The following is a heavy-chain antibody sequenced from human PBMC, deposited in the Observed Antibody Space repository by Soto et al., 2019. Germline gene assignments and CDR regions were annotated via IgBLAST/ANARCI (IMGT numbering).Heavy chain of an antibody. CDR2: VYYSGGT. D-gene: IGHD1-1*01. CDR3: VRQGIGNLHGLVDV. J-gene: IGHJ6*02. V-gene: IGHV4-59*08. CDR1: SGPSSSHN. Sequence: QVQLQQSGPGLVKPSETLSLTCTVSSGPSSSHNWGWIRQPPGRGLEWIGYVYYSGGTSYNPSLKSRVTISADTSTNHLSLTLSSVTAADTAVYYCVRQGIGNLHGLVDVWGQGTTVSVSS.